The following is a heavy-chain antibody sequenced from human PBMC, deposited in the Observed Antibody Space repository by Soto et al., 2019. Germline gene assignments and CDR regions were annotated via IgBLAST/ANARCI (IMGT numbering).Heavy chain of an antibody. CDR2: IKGDETNT. V-gene: IGHV3-74*01. Sequence: EVQLVESGGGLVQFGGSLRLSCAASGFTFSSYWMHWVRQVPGKGLVWVSRIKGDETNTGYADSVKGRFTISRDNVKNTLYLQINSLRPEDTAVYYCARGLSGYYGFDYWGQGTLVTVSS. CDR3: ARGLSGYYGFDY. D-gene: IGHD5-12*01. J-gene: IGHJ4*02. CDR1: GFTFSSYW.